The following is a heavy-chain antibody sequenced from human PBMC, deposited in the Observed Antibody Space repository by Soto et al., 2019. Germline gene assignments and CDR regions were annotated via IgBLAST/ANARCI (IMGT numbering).Heavy chain of an antibody. Sequence: GGSLRLSCAASGFTFSSYSMDWVRQAPGKGLEWVSSISSSSSYIYYADSVKGRFTISRDNAKNSLYLQMNSLRAEDTAVYYCARVGVRYYYDSSGYYSDVIYYGMDVWGQGTTVTVSS. CDR1: GFTFSSYS. D-gene: IGHD3-22*01. V-gene: IGHV3-21*01. CDR3: ARVGVRYYYDSSGYYSDVIYYGMDV. J-gene: IGHJ6*02. CDR2: ISSSSSYI.